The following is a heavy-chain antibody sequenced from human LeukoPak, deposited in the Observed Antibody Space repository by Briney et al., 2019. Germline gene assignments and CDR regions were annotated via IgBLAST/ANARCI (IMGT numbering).Heavy chain of an antibody. CDR2: IYYSGTT. Sequence: PSETLSLTCTVSGGSISSYYWSWIRQPPGKGLEWIGYIYYSGTTNYSPSLKSRVTISVDTSKNQFSLKLSSVTAADTAVYYCARRSFSSGSRDYWGQGTLVTVSS. CDR1: GGSISSYY. CDR3: ARRSFSSGSRDY. J-gene: IGHJ4*02. D-gene: IGHD6-13*01. V-gene: IGHV4-59*08.